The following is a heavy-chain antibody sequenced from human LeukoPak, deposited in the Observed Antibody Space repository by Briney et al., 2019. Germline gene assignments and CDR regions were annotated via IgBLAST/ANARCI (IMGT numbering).Heavy chain of an antibody. CDR3: AKAIHYLDRWDAFDV. CDR1: GFTFSSYA. CDR2: ISGSGGST. J-gene: IGHJ3*01. V-gene: IGHV3-23*01. Sequence: GGSLRLSCAASGFTFSSYAMSWVRQAPGKGLEWVSAISGSGGSTYYADSVKGRFTISRDNSKNTLYLQMNSLRAEDTAIYYCAKAIHYLDRWDAFDVWGRGTMVIVSS. D-gene: IGHD2-2*03.